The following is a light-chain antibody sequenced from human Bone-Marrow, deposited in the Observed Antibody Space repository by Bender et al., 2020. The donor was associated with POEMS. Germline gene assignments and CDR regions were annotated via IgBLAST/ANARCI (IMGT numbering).Light chain of an antibody. CDR2: EGN. CDR3: SSYAGSNSVV. Sequence: QSALAQPASVSGSPGQSITISCTGTSSDVGSYILVSWYQQHPGKAPKLLIYEGNKRPSGVSNRFSGSKSGNTASLTVSGLQAEDEADYYCSSYAGSNSVVFGGGTKLTVL. CDR1: SSDVGSYIL. V-gene: IGLV2-14*02. J-gene: IGLJ2*01.